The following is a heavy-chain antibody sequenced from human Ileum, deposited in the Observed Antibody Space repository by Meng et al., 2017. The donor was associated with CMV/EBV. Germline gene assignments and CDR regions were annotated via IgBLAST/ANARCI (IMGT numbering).Heavy chain of an antibody. V-gene: IGHV2-5*02. J-gene: IGHJ5*02. CDR3: AHRQPDYGDYDKGWFDP. D-gene: IGHD4-17*01. CDR1: GFSLTTPGVG. CDR2: IYWDDRQ. Sequence: QITLKESGPTLVKPTQTLTLTCTFSGFSLTTPGVGVGWIRQPPGKALEWLAVIYWDDRQRYSPSLSSRLTVTKDTSQNQGVLIMTNMDPEDTATYYCAHRQPDYGDYDKGWFDPWGQGTLVTVSS.